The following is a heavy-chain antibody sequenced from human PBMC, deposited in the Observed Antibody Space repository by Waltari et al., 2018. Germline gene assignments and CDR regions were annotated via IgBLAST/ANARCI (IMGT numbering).Heavy chain of an antibody. J-gene: IGHJ4*02. CDR2: IRNKANSYST. CDR3: VRLAATGSPYFDS. V-gene: IGHV3-72*01. Sequence: EVHLVESGGGLFQPGGSLSPSCVASGFPFSAHSMVWVRQAPGKGLEWVGNIRNKANSYSTEHAASVKGRFTISRDDSKDSLYLQMNSLEIEDTGVYYCVRLAATGSPYFDSWGQGTLVTVSS. D-gene: IGHD6-13*01. CDR1: GFPFSAHS.